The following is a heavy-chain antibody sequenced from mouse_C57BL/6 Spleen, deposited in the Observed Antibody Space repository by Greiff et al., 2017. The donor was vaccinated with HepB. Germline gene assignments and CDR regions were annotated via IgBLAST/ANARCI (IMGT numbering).Heavy chain of an antibody. Sequence: VKLMESGPGLVQPSQSLSITCTVSGFSLTSYGVHWVRQSPGKGLEWLGVIWSGGSTDYNAAFISRLSISKDNSKSQVFFKMNSLQADDTAIYYCARMGFDGLYYFDYWGQGTTLTVSS. J-gene: IGHJ2*01. CDR1: GFSLTSYG. CDR3: ARMGFDGLYYFDY. CDR2: IWSGGST. D-gene: IGHD2-3*01. V-gene: IGHV2-2*01.